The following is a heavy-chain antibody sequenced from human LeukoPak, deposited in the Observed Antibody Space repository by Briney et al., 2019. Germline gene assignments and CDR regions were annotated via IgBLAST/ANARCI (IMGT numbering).Heavy chain of an antibody. CDR2: IYYSGST. Sequence: PSETLSLTCTVSGGSISSGGYYWSWIRQHPGEGLEWIGYIYYSGSTYYNPSLKSRVTISVDTSKNQFSLKLSSVTAADTAVYYCASLNVYDYYFDYWGQGTLVTVSS. CDR3: ASLNVYDYYFDY. CDR1: GGSISSGGYY. D-gene: IGHD5-12*01. J-gene: IGHJ4*02. V-gene: IGHV4-31*03.